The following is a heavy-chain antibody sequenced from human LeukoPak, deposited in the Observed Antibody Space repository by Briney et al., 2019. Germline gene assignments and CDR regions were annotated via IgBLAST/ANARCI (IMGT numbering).Heavy chain of an antibody. CDR3: AKVRGAAPKMSYFDY. V-gene: IGHV3-23*01. D-gene: IGHD6-13*01. CDR1: GFTFSIYA. J-gene: IGHJ4*02. CDR2: ISGSGGST. Sequence: PGGSLRLSCAASGFTFSIYAMSWVRQAPGKGLEWVSAISGSGGSTYYADSVKGRFTISRDNSKNTLYLQMSSLRAEDTAVCYCAKVRGAAPKMSYFDYWGQGTPVTVSS.